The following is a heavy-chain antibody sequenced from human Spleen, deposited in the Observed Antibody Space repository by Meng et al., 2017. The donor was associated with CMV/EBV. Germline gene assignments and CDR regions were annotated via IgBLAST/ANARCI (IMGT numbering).Heavy chain of an antibody. D-gene: IGHD3-16*01. V-gene: IGHV4-34*09. CDR2: IYNSGST. J-gene: IGHJ4*02. Sequence: QGQLQEAGPGLVKPSETLSLPCAVYGGSFSGYYWSWIRQPPGKGLECIGYIYNSGSTYYNPSLKSRVIISVDTSKNQFSLKLSSVTAADTAVYYCGSWRGGNYYDYWGQGTLVTVSS. CDR3: GSWRGGNYYDY. CDR1: GGSFSGYY.